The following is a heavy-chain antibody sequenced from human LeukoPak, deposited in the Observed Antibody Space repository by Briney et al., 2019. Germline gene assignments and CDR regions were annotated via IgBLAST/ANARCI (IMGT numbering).Heavy chain of an antibody. CDR3: ARQTLCTGGSCYPPRYMDV. Sequence: SETLSLTCTVSGGSISSSSYYWGWIRQPPGKGLEWIGSIYYIGNTYYNPSLKSRVTISVDTSKNEFSLKLSSVTATDTAVYCCARQTLCTGGSCYPPRYMDVWGKGTTVTISS. CDR2: IYYIGNT. CDR1: GGSISSSSYY. V-gene: IGHV4-39*01. D-gene: IGHD2-15*01. J-gene: IGHJ6*03.